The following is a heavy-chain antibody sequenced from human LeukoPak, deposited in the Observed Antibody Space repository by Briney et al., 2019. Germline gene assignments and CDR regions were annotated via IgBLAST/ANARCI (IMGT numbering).Heavy chain of an antibody. V-gene: IGHV4-4*09. Sequence: SETLSLTCNVSGASMSSNYWSWIRQPPGKGLEWIGYIYHSGNTNYSPSLESRVTMSVDESKNQFSLRVHFVSAADTAVYYCASTRRAAVAGGFDSWGQGTLVTV. CDR1: GASMSSNY. CDR3: ASTRRAAVAGGFDS. D-gene: IGHD6-19*01. CDR2: IYHSGNT. J-gene: IGHJ4*02.